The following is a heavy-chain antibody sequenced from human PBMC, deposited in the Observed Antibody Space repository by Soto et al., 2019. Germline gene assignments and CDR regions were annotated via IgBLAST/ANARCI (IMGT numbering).Heavy chain of an antibody. Sequence: QVQLVQSGAEVKKPGASVKVSCKASGYTFTSYGIIWVRQAPGQGLEWMGWISAYNGNTNYAQKLQGRVTMTTDTSTITAYMELRSLRSDDTAVYYCARDGVGYCISTSCLNWFDPWGQGTLVTVSS. J-gene: IGHJ5*02. CDR3: ARDGVGYCISTSCLNWFDP. D-gene: IGHD2-2*03. CDR2: ISAYNGNT. CDR1: GYTFTSYG. V-gene: IGHV1-18*01.